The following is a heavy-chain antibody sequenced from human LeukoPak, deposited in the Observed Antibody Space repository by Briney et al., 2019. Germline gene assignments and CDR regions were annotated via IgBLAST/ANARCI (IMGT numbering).Heavy chain of an antibody. J-gene: IGHJ4*02. CDR1: GLSVSSNF. CDR3: AKAPDSSGYYYFY. D-gene: IGHD3-22*01. V-gene: IGHV3-53*01. CDR2: IYGGGST. Sequence: GGSLRLSCAATGLSVSSNFMSWVRQAPGKGLEWVSVIYGGGSTYYTDSVKGRFTISRDNSKNTLYLQMNSLRAEDTAVYYCAKAPDSSGYYYFYWGQGTLVTVSS.